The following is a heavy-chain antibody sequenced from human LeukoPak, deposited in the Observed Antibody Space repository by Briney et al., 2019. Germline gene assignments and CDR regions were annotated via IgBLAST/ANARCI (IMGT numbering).Heavy chain of an antibody. CDR1: GYTFTGYH. J-gene: IGHJ4*02. V-gene: IGHV1-2*02. CDR3: AREDQDSRGGDYFDF. D-gene: IGHD2-15*01. Sequence: ASVKVSRKASGYTFTGYHMHWVRQAPGQSVEWMGGINPKPGDTNYAQKFQDRVTMTRDMFISTAYMEVSRLRSDDTAVYYCAREDQDSRGGDYFDFWGQGTLVTVSS. CDR2: INPKPGDT.